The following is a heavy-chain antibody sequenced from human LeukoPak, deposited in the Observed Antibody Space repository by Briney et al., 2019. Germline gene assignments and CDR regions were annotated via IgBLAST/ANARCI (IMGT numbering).Heavy chain of an antibody. Sequence: GGSLRLPCAASGFTFSSYWMHWVRQAPGKGLEWVSYISGSGTTIYYADSVKGRFTISRDNAKNSLYLQMNSLRAEDTAVYYCARVSGMDYWGQGTLVTVSS. CDR2: ISGSGTTI. CDR3: ARVSGMDY. V-gene: IGHV3-48*04. CDR1: GFTFSSYW. J-gene: IGHJ4*02.